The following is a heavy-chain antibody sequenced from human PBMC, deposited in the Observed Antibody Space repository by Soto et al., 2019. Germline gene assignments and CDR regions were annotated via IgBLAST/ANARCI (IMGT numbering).Heavy chain of an antibody. CDR3: ARSLFGPSGWYY. V-gene: IGHV4-59*01. CDR2: IYYSGST. Sequence: SETLSLTCTVSGGSISSYYWSWIRQPPGKGLEWIGYIYYSGSTNYNPSLKSRVTISVDTSKNQFSLKLSSVTAADTAVYYCARSLFGPSGWYYWGQGTLVTVSS. CDR1: GGSISSYY. J-gene: IGHJ4*02. D-gene: IGHD6-19*01.